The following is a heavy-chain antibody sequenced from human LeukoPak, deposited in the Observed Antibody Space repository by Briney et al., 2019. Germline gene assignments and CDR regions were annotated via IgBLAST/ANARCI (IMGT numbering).Heavy chain of an antibody. CDR3: AKAYSGYDADWYFDL. Sequence: HVGSLRLSRAASGFTLSSYAMSWVRQAPGKGLEWVSAISGSGGRTYYADSVKGRFTISRDNSKNTLYLQMNSLRAEDTAVYYCAKAYSGYDADWYFDLWGRGTLVTVSS. D-gene: IGHD5-12*01. CDR1: GFTLSSYA. J-gene: IGHJ2*01. V-gene: IGHV3-23*01. CDR2: ISGSGGRT.